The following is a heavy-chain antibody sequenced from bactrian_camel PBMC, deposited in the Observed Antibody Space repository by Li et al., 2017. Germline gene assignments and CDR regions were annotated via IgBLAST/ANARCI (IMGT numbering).Heavy chain of an antibody. Sequence: HVQLVESGGGSVQAGGSLRLSCTGFGYIYPTYCMGWFRQAPGKEREGVATIDRDGSTSYVDSVKGRFTISKDNAKNTLYLQMNTLQPEDTAMYYCAAEPTWYCFNWADFRYWGQGTQVTVS. CDR2: IDRDGST. CDR1: GYIYPTYC. V-gene: IGHV3S53*01. J-gene: IGHJ6*01. CDR3: AAEPTWYCFNWADFRY. D-gene: IGHD6*01.